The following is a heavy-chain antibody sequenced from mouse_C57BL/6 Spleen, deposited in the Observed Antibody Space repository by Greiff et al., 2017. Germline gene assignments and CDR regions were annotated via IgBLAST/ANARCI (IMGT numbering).Heavy chain of an antibody. CDR3: ARSGGGGYAMDY. CDR1: GYTFTSYW. Sequence: QVQLQQSGAELVRPGSSVKLSCKASGYTFTSYWMHWVKQRPIQGLEWIGNIDPSDSETHYNQKFKDKATLTVDNTSSAAYMQLSSLTSEDSAVYYCARSGGGGYAMDYWGQGTTVTVSS. CDR2: IDPSDSET. D-gene: IGHD3-1*01. J-gene: IGHJ4*01. V-gene: IGHV1-52*01.